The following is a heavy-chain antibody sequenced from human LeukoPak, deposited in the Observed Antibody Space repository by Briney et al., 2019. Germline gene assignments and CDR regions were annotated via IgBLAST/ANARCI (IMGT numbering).Heavy chain of an antibody. CDR3: ARTHLVDSYGWGTRYYYDSSAVDY. V-gene: IGHV1-18*01. Sequence: ASVRDSCKACGYTFSSYGVSWVRQAPEERGEWMGWIYGFIGDTNNVQTLQGRVTMTTDTSTSTAYMELRSPRSDDTAVYYCARTHLVDSYGWGTRYYYDSSAVDYWGQGTLVTVSS. CDR2: IYGFIGDT. CDR1: GYTFSSYG. D-gene: IGHD3-22*01. J-gene: IGHJ4*02.